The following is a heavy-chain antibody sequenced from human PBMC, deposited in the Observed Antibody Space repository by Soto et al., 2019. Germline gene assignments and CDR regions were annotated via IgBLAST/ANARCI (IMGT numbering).Heavy chain of an antibody. CDR3: ARAPYSLYDYVWGSYRPEVWFDP. J-gene: IGHJ5*02. Sequence: QVQLVQSGAEVKKPGASVKVSCKASGYTFTGYYMHWVRQAPGQGLEWMGWINPNSGGTNYAQKCQGWVTMTRDASISTAYMELSRLRSDDTAVYYCARAPYSLYDYVWGSYRPEVWFDPWGQGTLVTVSS. V-gene: IGHV1-2*04. D-gene: IGHD3-16*02. CDR1: GYTFTGYY. CDR2: INPNSGGT.